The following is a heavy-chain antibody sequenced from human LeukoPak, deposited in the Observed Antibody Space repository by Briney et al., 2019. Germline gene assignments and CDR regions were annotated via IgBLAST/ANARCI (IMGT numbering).Heavy chain of an antibody. CDR2: MHTTGST. Sequence: SETLSLTCTVSGGSIRNYYWNWIRQAAGKGLEWIGRMHTTGSTNYNPSLKSRLTMSVDTSKNQFSLKLSSVTAADTAVYYCARGGDYYDSSGYPLGMDVWGQGTTVTVSS. D-gene: IGHD3-22*01. V-gene: IGHV4-4*07. J-gene: IGHJ6*02. CDR1: GGSIRNYY. CDR3: ARGGDYYDSSGYPLGMDV.